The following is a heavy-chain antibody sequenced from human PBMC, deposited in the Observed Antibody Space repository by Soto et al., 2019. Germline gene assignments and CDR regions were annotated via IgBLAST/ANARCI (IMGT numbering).Heavy chain of an antibody. V-gene: IGHV4-30-4*01. D-gene: IGHD3-3*01. Sequence: QVQLQESGPGLVKPSQTLSLTCTVSGGSISSGDYSWSWIRQPPGKGLEWIGYIFYSGNSYYNPSLKNRVTISVDTSKNQFSLKLSSVTAADTAVYYCARHRDSADVWGQGSTVTVSS. CDR3: ARHRDSADV. J-gene: IGHJ6*02. CDR1: GGSISSGDYS. CDR2: IFYSGNS.